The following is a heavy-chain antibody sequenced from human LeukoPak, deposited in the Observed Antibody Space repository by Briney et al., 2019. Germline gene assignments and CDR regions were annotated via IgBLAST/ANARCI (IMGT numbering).Heavy chain of an antibody. CDR2: VFYSGST. CDR3: ARDAVTYDAFDI. J-gene: IGHJ3*02. CDR1: GDPISGYSNYK. V-gene: IGHV4-61*01. D-gene: IGHD2-21*02. Sequence: SETLSLTCTVSGDPISGYSNYKWSWIRQPPGKGLEWIGYVFYSGSTNYNPSLKSRVTISVDTSKNQFSLKLTSVTAADTALYYCARDAVTYDAFDIWGQGTMVTVSS.